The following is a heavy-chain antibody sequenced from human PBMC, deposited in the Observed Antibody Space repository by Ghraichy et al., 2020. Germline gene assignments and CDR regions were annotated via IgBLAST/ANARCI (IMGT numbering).Heavy chain of an antibody. Sequence: GGSLRLSCAASGFTFSSYSINWVRQAPGKGLEWVSYIGVSDSNIYYADSVRGRFTISRDNAKNSVFLQMNSLRDEDTDVYYCARDHFYSFDIWGQGTMVTVS. CDR2: IGVSDSNI. V-gene: IGHV3-48*02. CDR3: ARDHFYSFDI. J-gene: IGHJ3*02. D-gene: IGHD2-21*01. CDR1: GFTFSSYS.